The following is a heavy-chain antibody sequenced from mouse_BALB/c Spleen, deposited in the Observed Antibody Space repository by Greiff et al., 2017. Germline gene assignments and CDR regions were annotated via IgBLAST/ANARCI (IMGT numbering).Heavy chain of an antibody. CDR1: GFTFSSYT. CDR3: TRSNWDGVDY. V-gene: IGHV5-6-4*01. CDR2: ISSGGSYT. J-gene: IGHJ2*01. Sequence: EVLLVESGGGLVKPGGSLKLSCAASGFTFSSYTMSWVRQTPEKRLEWVATISSGGSYTYYPDSVKGRFTISRDNAKNTLYLQMSSLKSEDTAMYYCTRSNWDGVDYWGQGTTLTVSA. D-gene: IGHD4-1*02.